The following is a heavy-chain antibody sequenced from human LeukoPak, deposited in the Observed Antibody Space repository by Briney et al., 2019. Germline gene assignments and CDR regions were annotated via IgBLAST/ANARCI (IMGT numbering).Heavy chain of an antibody. D-gene: IGHD2-2*01. Sequence: PSETLSLTCAVYGWSFNDHYWNWIRQPPGKGLEWIGEINARGDTNFNPSLKSRVTISVDTSKNQFSLTLRSMIAADTAVYYCARGHVPAARGYNWFDPWGQGTLVTVSS. J-gene: IGHJ5*02. CDR3: ARGHVPAARGYNWFDP. CDR1: GWSFNDHY. CDR2: INARGDT. V-gene: IGHV4-34*01.